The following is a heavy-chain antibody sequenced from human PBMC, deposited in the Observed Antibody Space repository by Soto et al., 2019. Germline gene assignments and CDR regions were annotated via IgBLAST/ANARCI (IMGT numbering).Heavy chain of an antibody. D-gene: IGHD5-18*01. J-gene: IGHJ4*02. Sequence: QPGGSLRLSCAASGFTFSSYAMSWVRQAPGKGLEWVSAIGGSGGSTYYADSVKGRFTISRDNSKNTLYLQMNSLRAEDTAVYYCAKDQDYGTDTAMDRPFDYWGQGTLLTVSS. CDR2: IGGSGGST. V-gene: IGHV3-23*01. CDR3: AKDQDYGTDTAMDRPFDY. CDR1: GFTFSSYA.